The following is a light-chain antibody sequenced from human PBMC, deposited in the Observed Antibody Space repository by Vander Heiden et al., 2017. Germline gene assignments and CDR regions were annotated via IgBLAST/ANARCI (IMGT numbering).Light chain of an antibody. V-gene: IGKV1-39*01. CDR2: AAS. J-gene: IGKJ2*01. CDR1: QSISSY. CDR3: QQNDSTPMYT. Sequence: DIQMTQSPSSLSASVGDRVTITCRASQSISSYLNWYQQKPGKAPKLLIYAASRLQSGVPSRFSGSGYGTDFTLTISSRQPEDFAAYYCQQNDSTPMYTFGQGTKLEIK.